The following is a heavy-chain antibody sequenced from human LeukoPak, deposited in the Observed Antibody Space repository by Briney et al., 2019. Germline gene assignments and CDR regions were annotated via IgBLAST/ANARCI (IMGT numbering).Heavy chain of an antibody. Sequence: GGSLRLSCAASGFSFSNYAMSWVRQAPGKGLAWVSGISNSGGTTYYADSVKGRFTVSRDNGKNTLSLQLNSLRAEDTAIYYCAKRFSATDDWGQGTLVTVSS. J-gene: IGHJ4*02. CDR1: GFSFSNYA. CDR3: AKRFSATDD. D-gene: IGHD3-3*01. CDR2: ISNSGGTT. V-gene: IGHV3-23*01.